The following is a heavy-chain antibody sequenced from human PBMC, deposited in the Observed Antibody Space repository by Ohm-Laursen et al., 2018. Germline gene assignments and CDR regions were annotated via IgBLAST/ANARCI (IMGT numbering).Heavy chain of an antibody. Sequence: SLRLSCAASGFTFSRYWMTWVRQAPGKGLEWVAYMKLGGIEKYYLDSVKGRFTISRDNAKNLLYLQMNNLRAEDTAMYYCSRDYLSIWGQGTLVTVSS. V-gene: IGHV3-7*01. J-gene: IGHJ3*01. D-gene: IGHD2/OR15-2a*01. CDR1: GFTFSRYW. CDR2: MKLGGIEK. CDR3: SRDYLSI.